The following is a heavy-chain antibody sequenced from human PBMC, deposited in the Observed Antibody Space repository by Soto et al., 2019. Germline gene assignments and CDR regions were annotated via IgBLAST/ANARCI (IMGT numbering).Heavy chain of an antibody. CDR3: ARGGLELRANNYYYYYYMDV. CDR1: GFTVSSNY. Sequence: GGSLRLSCAASGFTVSSNYMSWVRQAPGKGLEWVSVIYSGGSTYYADSVKGRFTISRDNSKNTLYLQMNSLRAEDTAVYYCARGGLELRANNYYYYYYMDVWGKGTTVTVSS. J-gene: IGHJ6*03. V-gene: IGHV3-66*01. CDR2: IYSGGST. D-gene: IGHD1-7*01.